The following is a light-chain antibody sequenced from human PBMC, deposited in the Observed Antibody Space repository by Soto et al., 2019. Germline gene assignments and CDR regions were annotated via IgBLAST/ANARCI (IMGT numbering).Light chain of an antibody. Sequence: QSALTQPASVSGSPGQSITVSCIGTSSDVGGYNLVSWYQQHPGEAPKLMIYEGSKRPSGVSNRFSGSKSGSTASLTISGLQAEDEADYYCCSYAGSSTYVFGTGTKLTVL. CDR1: SSDVGGYNL. CDR2: EGS. J-gene: IGLJ1*01. V-gene: IGLV2-23*01. CDR3: CSYAGSSTYV.